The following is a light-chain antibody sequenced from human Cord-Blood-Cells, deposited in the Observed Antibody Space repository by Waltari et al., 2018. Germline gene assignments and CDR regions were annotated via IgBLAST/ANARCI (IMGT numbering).Light chain of an antibody. CDR2: DVS. CDR3: SSYTSSSTWV. Sequence: QSALPQPASVSGSPGQSITISCPGTSSDVGGYNYVFWYQQHPGKAPKLMIYDVSNRPSGVSNRFSGSKSGNTASLTISGLQAEDEADYYCSSYTSSSTWVFGGGTKLTVL. V-gene: IGLV2-14*03. CDR1: SSDVGGYNY. J-gene: IGLJ3*02.